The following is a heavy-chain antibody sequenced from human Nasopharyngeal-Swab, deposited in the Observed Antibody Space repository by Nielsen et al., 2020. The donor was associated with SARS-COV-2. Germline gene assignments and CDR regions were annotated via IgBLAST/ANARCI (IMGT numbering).Heavy chain of an antibody. CDR1: GFPFSSYA. V-gene: IGHV3-23*01. Sequence: LKISCAASGFPFSSYAMSWVRQAPGKGLEWVSAISGSGGSTYYADSVKGRFTISRDNSKNTLYLQMNSLRAEDTAVYYCAKLDCSSTSCYTGGKTTYYYYGMDVWGQGTTVTVSS. J-gene: IGHJ6*02. CDR2: ISGSGGST. D-gene: IGHD2-2*02. CDR3: AKLDCSSTSCYTGGKTTYYYYGMDV.